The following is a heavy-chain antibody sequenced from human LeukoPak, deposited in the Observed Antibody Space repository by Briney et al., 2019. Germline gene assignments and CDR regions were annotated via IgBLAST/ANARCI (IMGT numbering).Heavy chain of an antibody. J-gene: IGHJ4*02. Sequence: GGSLRLSCAASGFTFSTYWMSWVRQAPGKGLEWVANIRQDGSDKYYVDSVKGRFTISRDNAKNSLYLQMNSLRAEDTAVYYCARDGGWLQLEYYFDYWGQGTLVTVSS. CDR3: ARDGGWLQLEYYFDY. V-gene: IGHV3-7*01. D-gene: IGHD5-24*01. CDR2: IRQDGSDK. CDR1: GFTFSTYW.